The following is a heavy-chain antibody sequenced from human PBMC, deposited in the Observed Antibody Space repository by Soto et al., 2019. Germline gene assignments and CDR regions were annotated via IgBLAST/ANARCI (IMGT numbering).Heavy chain of an antibody. CDR2: ISYDGSNK. CDR1: GFTFSGYA. Sequence: GGSLRLSCAASGFTFSGYAMHWVRQAPGKGLEWVAVISYDGSNKYYADSVKGRFTISRDNSKNTLYLQMSSLRAEDTAVYYCARDLDQFDYDYVWGSSPPPPEQYGMDVWGQGTTVTVSS. CDR3: ARDLDQFDYDYVWGSSPPPPEQYGMDV. V-gene: IGHV3-30-3*01. J-gene: IGHJ6*02. D-gene: IGHD3-16*01.